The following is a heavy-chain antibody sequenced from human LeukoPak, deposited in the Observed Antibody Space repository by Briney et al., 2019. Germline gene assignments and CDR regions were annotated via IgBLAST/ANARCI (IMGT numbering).Heavy chain of an antibody. CDR2: IYYSGST. CDR1: GGSISSSSYC. D-gene: IGHD3-10*01. V-gene: IGHV4-39*01. J-gene: IGHJ4*02. CDR3: ARPHGAYYYGSGSYYMDYFDY. Sequence: SSETLSLTCTVSGGSISSSSYCWGWIRQPPGKGLEWIGSIYYSGSTYYNPSLKSRVTISVDTSKNQFSLKLSSVTAADTAVYYCARPHGAYYYGSGSYYMDYFDYWGQGTLVTVSS.